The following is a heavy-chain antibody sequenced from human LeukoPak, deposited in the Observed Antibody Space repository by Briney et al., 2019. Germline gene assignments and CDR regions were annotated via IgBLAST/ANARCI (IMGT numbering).Heavy chain of an antibody. CDR1: GYTFTSYY. J-gene: IGHJ5*02. CDR2: INPNSGGT. D-gene: IGHD3-22*01. Sequence: ASVKVSCKASGYTFTSYYMHWVRQAPGQGLEWMGRINPNSGGTNYAQKFQGRVTMTRDTSISTAYMELSRLRSDDTAVYYCARPSSYYDSSGYYLGWFDPWGQGTLVTVSS. CDR3: ARPSSYYDSSGYYLGWFDP. V-gene: IGHV1-2*06.